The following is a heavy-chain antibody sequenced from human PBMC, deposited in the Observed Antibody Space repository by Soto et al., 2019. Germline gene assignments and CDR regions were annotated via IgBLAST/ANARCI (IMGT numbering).Heavy chain of an antibody. J-gene: IGHJ5*02. Sequence: SETLSLTCAVSGYSISSGYYWGWIRQPPGKGLEWIGSIYHSGSTYYNPSLKSRVTISVDTSKTQFSLKLSSVTAADTAVYYCARDYRKLGSCSSTSCYPENWFDPWGQGTLVTVSS. CDR1: GYSISSGYY. V-gene: IGHV4-38-2*02. CDR3: ARDYRKLGSCSSTSCYPENWFDP. CDR2: IYHSGST. D-gene: IGHD2-2*01.